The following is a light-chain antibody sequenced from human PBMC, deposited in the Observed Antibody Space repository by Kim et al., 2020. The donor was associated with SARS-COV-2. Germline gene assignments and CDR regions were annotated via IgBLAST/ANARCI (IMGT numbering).Light chain of an antibody. CDR1: HSISSW. CDR3: QQYSTYSSA. Sequence: DIQMTQSPSTLSASVGDRVTITCRASHSISSWLAWYQQKPGKAPKLLIHKASNLRSGVPSRFSGSEPGTEFTLTISSLQPDDFATYYCQQYSTYSSAFGQGTKVDIK. J-gene: IGKJ1*01. CDR2: KAS. V-gene: IGKV1-5*03.